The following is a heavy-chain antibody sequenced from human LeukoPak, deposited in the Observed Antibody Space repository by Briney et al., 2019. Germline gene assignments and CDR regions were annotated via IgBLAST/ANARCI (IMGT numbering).Heavy chain of an antibody. CDR3: VRGPPNWGFDY. V-gene: IGHV1-8*01. D-gene: IGHD7-27*01. CDR2: MGSNSGDT. Sequence: GASVKVSCKASGYTFTNYDINWVRQATGQGLEWMGWMGSNSGDTGYVQKFQDRVTMTRDTFISTAYMELDNVRSEDTAVYYCVRGPPNWGFDYWGQGTLVTVSS. CDR1: GYTFTNYD. J-gene: IGHJ4*02.